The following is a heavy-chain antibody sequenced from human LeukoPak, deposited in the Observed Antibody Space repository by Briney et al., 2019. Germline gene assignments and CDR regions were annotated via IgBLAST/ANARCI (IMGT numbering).Heavy chain of an antibody. CDR2: ISYDGSNK. CDR3: AKDLGPGYSYGYYYMDV. V-gene: IGHV3-30*18. D-gene: IGHD5-18*01. CDR1: GFTFSSYG. J-gene: IGHJ6*03. Sequence: GGSPRLSCAASGFTFSSYGMHWVRQAPAKGLEWVAVISYDGSNKYYADSVKGRFTISRDNSKNTLYLQMNSLRAEDTAVYYCAKDLGPGYSYGYYYMDVWGKGTMVTVSS.